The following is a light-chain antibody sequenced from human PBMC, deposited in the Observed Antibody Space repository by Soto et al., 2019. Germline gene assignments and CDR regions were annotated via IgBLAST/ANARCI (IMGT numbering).Light chain of an antibody. CDR2: EVS. V-gene: IGLV2-14*01. Sequence: QSALTQHASVSGSPGQSIAISCTGTRSDVGDYNYVSWYQQHPGKAPKLMIYEVSNRPSGVSDRFSGSKSGNTASLTISGLQADDEADYYCSSYTSISTSYVFGTGTKLTVL. CDR1: RSDVGDYNY. J-gene: IGLJ1*01. CDR3: SSYTSISTSYV.